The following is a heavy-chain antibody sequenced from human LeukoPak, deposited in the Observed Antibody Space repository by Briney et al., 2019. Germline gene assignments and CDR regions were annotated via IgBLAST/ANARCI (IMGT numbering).Heavy chain of an antibody. CDR1: GYTFTSYD. CDR3: ARGGGDGVPAYYYGSGSYYWSWFDP. J-gene: IGHJ5*02. D-gene: IGHD3-10*01. V-gene: IGHV1-8*03. CDR2: MNPNSGNT. Sequence: GASVKVSCKASGYTFTSYDINWVRQATGQGLEWMGWMNPNSGNTGYAQKFQGRVTITRNTSISTAYMELSSLRSEDTAVYYCARGGGDGVPAYYYGSGSYYWSWFDPWGQGTLVTVSS.